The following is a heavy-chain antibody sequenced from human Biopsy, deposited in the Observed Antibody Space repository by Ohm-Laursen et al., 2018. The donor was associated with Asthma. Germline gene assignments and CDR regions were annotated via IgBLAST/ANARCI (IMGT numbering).Heavy chain of an antibody. V-gene: IGHV3-9*01. J-gene: IGHJ6*02. Sequence: SLRLSCSASGFTFDDFAMHWVRQAPGKDLEWVASVSWNSRDIAYADSVKGRFTISRDNAKNSLYLQMNSLRAEDTAVYYCARDREVYGSGIGALYYYYYYGMDVWGQGTTVTVSS. D-gene: IGHD3-10*01. CDR1: GFTFDDFA. CDR2: VSWNSRDI. CDR3: ARDREVYGSGIGALYYYYYYGMDV.